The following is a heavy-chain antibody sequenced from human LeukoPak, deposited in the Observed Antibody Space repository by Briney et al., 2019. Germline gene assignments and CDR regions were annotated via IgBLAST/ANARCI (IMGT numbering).Heavy chain of an antibody. Sequence: GGSLRLSCAASGFTFSGSAMHWVRQASGKGLEWVGRIRSKANSYATAYAASVKGTFTISRDDSKDTAYLQMNSLKTEDTAVYCCTSLGYCSGGSCGWGQGTLVTVSS. J-gene: IGHJ4*02. CDR2: IRSKANSYAT. D-gene: IGHD2-15*01. CDR3: TSLGYCSGGSCG. V-gene: IGHV3-73*01. CDR1: GFTFSGSA.